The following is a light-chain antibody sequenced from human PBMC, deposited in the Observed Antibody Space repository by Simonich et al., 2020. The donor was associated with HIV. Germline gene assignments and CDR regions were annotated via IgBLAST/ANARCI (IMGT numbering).Light chain of an antibody. Sequence: DIQMTQSPSSLSASVGDRVTITCRASQSISSYLNWYQQKPGKAPKLLLYAASILESGVPSRFIGSGSGTDYTLTISSLQPDDFATYYCQQYNSYPLTFGGGTKVEIK. CDR2: AAS. V-gene: IGKV1-NL1*01. CDR1: QSISSY. CDR3: QQYNSYPLT. J-gene: IGKJ4*01.